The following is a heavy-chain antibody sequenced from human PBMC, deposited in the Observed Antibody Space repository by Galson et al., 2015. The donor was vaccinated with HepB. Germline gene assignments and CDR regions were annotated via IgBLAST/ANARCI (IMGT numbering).Heavy chain of an antibody. CDR1: GFTFSSNS. CDR2: ISGSGGST. CDR3: ANSKPELRYFDWLPFDY. J-gene: IGHJ4*02. V-gene: IGHV3-23*01. D-gene: IGHD3-9*01. Sequence: SLRLSCAVSGFTFSSNSMNWVRQAPGKGLEWVSAISGSGGSTYYADSVKGRFTISRDNSKNTLYLQMNSLRAEDTAVYYCANSKPELRYFDWLPFDYWGQGTLVTVSS.